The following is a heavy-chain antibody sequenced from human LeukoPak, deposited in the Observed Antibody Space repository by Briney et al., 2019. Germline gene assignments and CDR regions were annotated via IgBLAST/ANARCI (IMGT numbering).Heavy chain of an antibody. CDR1: GFNFSTYW. CDR3: ARAEASCGGACYSGWDFAI. J-gene: IGHJ3*02. V-gene: IGHV3-7*01. Sequence: PGGSLRLSCAASGFNFSTYWMTWVRQAPGKGLEWVANIKQDGSEKYYVTSVEGRFTISRDNAKNSLFLQLNSLRADDTAVYYCARAEASCGGACYSGWDFAIWGQGTMVTVSS. CDR2: IKQDGSEK. D-gene: IGHD2-21*02.